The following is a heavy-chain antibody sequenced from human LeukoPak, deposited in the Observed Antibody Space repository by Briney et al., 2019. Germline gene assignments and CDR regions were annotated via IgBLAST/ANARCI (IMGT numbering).Heavy chain of an antibody. D-gene: IGHD6-19*01. CDR3: ARDGRKWLAPFDY. J-gene: IGHJ4*02. CDR2: ISSSGSTI. V-gene: IGHV3-48*03. CDR1: GFTFSSYE. Sequence: GGSLRLSCAASGFTFSSYEMNWVCPAPRTGLGWVSYISSSGSTIYYADSAKGRFTISRDNAKNSLYLQMNSLRAEDTAVYYCARDGRKWLAPFDYWGQGTLVTVSS.